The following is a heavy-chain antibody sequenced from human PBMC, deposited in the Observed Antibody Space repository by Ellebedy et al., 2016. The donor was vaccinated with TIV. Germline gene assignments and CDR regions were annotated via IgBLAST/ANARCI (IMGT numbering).Heavy chain of an antibody. V-gene: IGHV3-66*01. Sequence: PGGSLRLSCAASGFTVSNNYMSWVRQAPRKGLEWVSVIYSGGSTYYADSVKGRFTVSRDNSKNTLYLQMNSLRAEDTAVYYCARGVYDSSDYYPFDYWGQGTLVTVSS. CDR3: ARGVYDSSDYYPFDY. J-gene: IGHJ4*02. D-gene: IGHD3-22*01. CDR1: GFTVSNNY. CDR2: IYSGGST.